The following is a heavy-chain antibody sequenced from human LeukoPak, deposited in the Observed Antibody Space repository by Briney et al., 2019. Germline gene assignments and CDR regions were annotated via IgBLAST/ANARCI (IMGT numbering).Heavy chain of an antibody. J-gene: IGHJ4*02. CDR2: IKQDGGEK. CDR1: GFTISSNW. D-gene: IGHD3-3*01. V-gene: IGHV3-7*01. Sequence: GGSLSLSCTASGFTISSNWMSWVRQAPGRGLEWVANIKQDGGEKYYVDSVKGRFTISRDNAKNSLYLQMNSLRAEDTAIYYCARGDFGVVTHFDYWGQGTLVTVSS. CDR3: ARGDFGVVTHFDY.